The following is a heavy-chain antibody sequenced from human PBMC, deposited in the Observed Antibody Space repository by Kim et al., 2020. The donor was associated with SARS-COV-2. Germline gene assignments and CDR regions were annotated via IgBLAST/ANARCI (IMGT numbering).Heavy chain of an antibody. Sequence: SYAQKFQGRVTMTRDTSTSTVYMELSSLRSEDTAVYYCARQNSGSYYGYWGQGTLVTVSS. D-gene: IGHD1-26*01. V-gene: IGHV1-46*01. J-gene: IGHJ4*02. CDR3: ARQNSGSYYGY.